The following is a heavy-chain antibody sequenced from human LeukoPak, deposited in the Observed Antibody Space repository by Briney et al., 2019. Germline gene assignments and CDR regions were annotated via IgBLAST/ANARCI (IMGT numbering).Heavy chain of an antibody. D-gene: IGHD3-10*01. J-gene: IGHJ6*02. V-gene: IGHV3-23*01. CDR2: ISGSGGST. Sequence: GGSLRLSCASSGFTFSSYAMSWVRQAPGKGLEWVSAISGSGGSTYYADSVKGRFTISRDNSKNTLYLEMNSLRAEDTAVYYCAKAGCGSGRCPYYYYGMDVWGQGTTVTVSS. CDR3: AKAGCGSGRCPYYYYGMDV. CDR1: GFTFSSYA.